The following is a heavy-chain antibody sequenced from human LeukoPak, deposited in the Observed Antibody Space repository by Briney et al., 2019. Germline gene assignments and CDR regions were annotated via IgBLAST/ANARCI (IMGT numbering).Heavy chain of an antibody. V-gene: IGHV1-2*02. CDR2: INPNSGGT. CDR1: GYTFTDNY. D-gene: IGHD1-26*01. J-gene: IGHJ4*02. CDR3: ARDLSGSYTEFDY. Sequence: ASVTVSCKASGYTFTDNYMHWVRQAPGQGLEWMGWINPNSGGTNYAQKFQGRVTMTRDTSISTAYMELSRLKSDDTAVYYCARDLSGSYTEFDYWGQGTLVTVSS.